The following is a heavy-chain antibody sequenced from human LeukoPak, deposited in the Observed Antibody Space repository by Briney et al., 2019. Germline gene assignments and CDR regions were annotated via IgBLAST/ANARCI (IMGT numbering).Heavy chain of an antibody. CDR3: AKDYADTAMVVPPDY. Sequence: GGSLRLSCVASGFTFSSYGMHWVRQAPGKGLEWVAVIWYDGSNKYYADSVKGRFTISRDNSKNTLYLQMNSLRAEDTAVYYCAKDYADTAMVVPPDYWGQGTLVTVSS. V-gene: IGHV3-33*06. CDR1: GFTFSSYG. CDR2: IWYDGSNK. D-gene: IGHD5-18*01. J-gene: IGHJ4*02.